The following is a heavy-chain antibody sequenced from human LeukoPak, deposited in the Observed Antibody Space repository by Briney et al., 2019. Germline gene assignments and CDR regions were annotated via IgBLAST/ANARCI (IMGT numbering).Heavy chain of an antibody. CDR1: XXTFSSYW. Sequence: GGXXRXXXXXXXXTFSSYWMHWVRQAPGKGLVWVSRINSDGSSTSYADSVKGRFTISRDNAKNTLYLQMNSLRAEDTAVYYCARDPPYGDYAYYFDYWGQGTLVTVSS. CDR3: ARDPPYGDYAYYFDY. J-gene: IGHJ4*02. V-gene: IGHV3-74*01. D-gene: IGHD4-17*01. CDR2: INSDGSST.